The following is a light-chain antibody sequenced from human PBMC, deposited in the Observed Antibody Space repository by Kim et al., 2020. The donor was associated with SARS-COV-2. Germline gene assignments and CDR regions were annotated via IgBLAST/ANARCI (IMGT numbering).Light chain of an antibody. J-gene: IGLJ1*01. CDR3: CSYAGSYTYV. CDR1: SSDVGGYSY. V-gene: IGLV2-11*01. CDR2: DVS. Sequence: QSALTQPRSVSGSPGQSVTISCTGTSSDVGGYSYVSWYQQHPGKAPKLMIYDVSKRPSGVPDHFSGSKSGNTASLTISGLHAEDEADYYCCSYAGSYTYVFGTGTKVTVL.